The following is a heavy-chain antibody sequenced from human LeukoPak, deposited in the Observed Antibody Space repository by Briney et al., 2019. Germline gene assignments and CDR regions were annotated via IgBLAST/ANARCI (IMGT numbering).Heavy chain of an antibody. CDR1: GGTFSSYA. Sequence: GASVKVSCKASGGTFSSYAISWVRQAPGQGLEWMGRIIPILGIANYAQKFQGRVTITADKSTSTAYMELSSLRSEDTAVYYCARHQFSMVRGVIGKVGYYFDYWGQRTLVTVSS. CDR3: ARHQFSMVRGVIGKVGYYFDY. J-gene: IGHJ4*02. D-gene: IGHD3-10*01. V-gene: IGHV1-69*04. CDR2: IIPILGIA.